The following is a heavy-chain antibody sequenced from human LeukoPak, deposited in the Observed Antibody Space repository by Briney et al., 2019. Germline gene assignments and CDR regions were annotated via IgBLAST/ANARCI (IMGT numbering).Heavy chain of an antibody. D-gene: IGHD4-23*01. CDR3: VRDYDGDLDY. V-gene: IGHV3-7*01. CDR2: VKQDESSK. J-gene: IGHJ4*02. CDR1: GFTFSHYW. Sequence: GGSLRLSCAASGFTFSHYWMAWVRQAPGKGPEWVANVKQDESSKFYADSVKGRFTISRDNAKNSLYLQMNGLRVEDTALYYCVRDYDGDLDYWGQGTLVTFSS.